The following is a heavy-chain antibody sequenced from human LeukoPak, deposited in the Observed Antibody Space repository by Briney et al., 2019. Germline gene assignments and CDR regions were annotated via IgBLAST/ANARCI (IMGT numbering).Heavy chain of an antibody. CDR3: GMSGDRVPLQDDVFDV. CDR1: GYSFTSYC. CDR2: IYPGDSGP. Sequence: GESLKISCKVSGYSFTSYCIGWVRQMPGKGLEGMGIIYPGDSGPTYSPSFQGQVTISVDKSIHTAYLQWSRLQASDTAMYYCGMSGDRVPLQDDVFDVWGQGTMVTVST. D-gene: IGHD1-26*01. J-gene: IGHJ3*01. V-gene: IGHV5-51*01.